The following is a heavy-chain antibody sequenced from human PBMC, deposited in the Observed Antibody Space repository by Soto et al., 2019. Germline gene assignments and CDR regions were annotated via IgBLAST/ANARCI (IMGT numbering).Heavy chain of an antibody. D-gene: IGHD3-16*01. CDR1: GYTFTNFG. J-gene: IGHJ4*02. Sequence: QVQLVQSGAEVKKPGASVKVSCKASGYTFTNFGISWVRQAPGQGLEWMGWISAYNGNTNYAQKFQGRVTLTTDTPTSTAYMEVRSLGFDDTAVYYCAGGGTPIDCWGQGTLVTVSS. CDR2: ISAYNGNT. CDR3: AGGGTPIDC. V-gene: IGHV1-18*01.